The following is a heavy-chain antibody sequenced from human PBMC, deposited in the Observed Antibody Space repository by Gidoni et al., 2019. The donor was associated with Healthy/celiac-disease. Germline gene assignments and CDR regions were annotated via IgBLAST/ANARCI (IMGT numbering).Heavy chain of an antibody. D-gene: IGHD3-3*01. J-gene: IGHJ6*02. CDR1: GFTFSSLA. Sequence: EVQLLESGGGLVQHGGSLRLACAASGFTFSSLAMHWVRQAPGEGGGWVSAISGSGGSTYYADSVKGRFTISRDNSKNTLYLQMNSLRAEDTAVYYCAKDHQFLEWLAHYYYYGMDVWGQGTTVTVSS. V-gene: IGHV3-23*01. CDR2: ISGSGGST. CDR3: AKDHQFLEWLAHYYYYGMDV.